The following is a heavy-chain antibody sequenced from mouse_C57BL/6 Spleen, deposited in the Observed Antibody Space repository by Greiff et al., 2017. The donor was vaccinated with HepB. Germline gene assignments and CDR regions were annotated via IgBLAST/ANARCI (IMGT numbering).Heavy chain of an antibody. J-gene: IGHJ4*01. D-gene: IGHD1-1*01. CDR3: ARSDTTVVRDAMDY. CDR2: IYPRSGNT. V-gene: IGHV1-81*01. Sequence: VQLKQSGAELARPGASVKLSCKASGYTFTSYGISWVKQRTGQGLEWIGEIYPRSGNTYYNEKFKGKATLTADKSSSTAYMELRSLTSEDSAVYFCARSDTTVVRDAMDYWGQGTSVTVSS. CDR1: GYTFTSYG.